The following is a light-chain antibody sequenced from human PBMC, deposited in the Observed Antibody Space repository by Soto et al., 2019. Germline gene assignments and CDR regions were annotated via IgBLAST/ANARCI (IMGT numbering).Light chain of an antibody. J-gene: IGLJ3*02. CDR1: SSNIGRNP. CDR3: AAWDDSLSAWV. CDR2: RDN. V-gene: IGLV1-47*01. Sequence: QSVLTQSPSASGTPGQRVTISCSGSSSNIGRNPVYWYQQLPGTAPKLLIYRDNQRPSGVPDRISGSKSGTSASLAISGLRSEDEADCYCAAWDDSLSAWVFGGGTKLTVL.